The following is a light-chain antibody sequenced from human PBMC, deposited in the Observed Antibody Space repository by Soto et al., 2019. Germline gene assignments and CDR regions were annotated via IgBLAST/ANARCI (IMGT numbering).Light chain of an antibody. J-gene: IGLJ2*01. CDR2: EVY. V-gene: IGLV2-8*01. CDR1: SSDIGRYFH. CDR3: SSYEGSNSLL. Sequence: QSALTQPPSASGSPGQSVTISCTGTSSDIGRYFHVSWYQQYPGKAPKLIIFEVYKRPSGVPDRFSGSRSGNTASLTVSGLQAEDESDYYCSSYEGSNSLLFGGGTQLTVL.